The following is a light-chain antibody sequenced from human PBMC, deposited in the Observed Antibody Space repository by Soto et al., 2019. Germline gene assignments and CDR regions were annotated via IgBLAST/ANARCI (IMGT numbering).Light chain of an antibody. CDR1: QSISSSF. CDR3: QQYVTSSWT. V-gene: IGKV3-20*01. Sequence: EIVLTQSPGTLSLSPVERATLSFRASQSISSSFLAWYQQRPGQSPRLIIYGASSRATGIPDRFSGSGSGTDFTLTISRLDLEDSAFYYCQQYVTSSWTFGQGTKVDIK. CDR2: GAS. J-gene: IGKJ1*01.